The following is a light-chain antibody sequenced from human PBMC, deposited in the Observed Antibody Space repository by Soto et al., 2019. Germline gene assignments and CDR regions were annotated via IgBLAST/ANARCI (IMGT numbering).Light chain of an antibody. CDR2: GAS. Sequence: ENVLTQSPGTLSLSPGERATLSCRASQSVSSGFLAWYQQKPGQAPRLVIYGASSRAAGIPDRFSGSGSGTDFTLTISRLEPEDFAVYYCQQYGSSPGTFGGGTKVDIK. V-gene: IGKV3-20*01. CDR3: QQYGSSPGT. J-gene: IGKJ4*01. CDR1: QSVSSGF.